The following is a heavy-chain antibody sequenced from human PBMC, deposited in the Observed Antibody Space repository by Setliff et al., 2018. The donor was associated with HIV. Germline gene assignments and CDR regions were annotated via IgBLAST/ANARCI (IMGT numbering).Heavy chain of an antibody. J-gene: IGHJ4*01. CDR2: ISGSGGST. Sequence: LRLSCAASGFTFNTYAMSWVRQAPGKGLEWVSVISGSGGSTFYADSVKGRFTISRDNSKNTLYLQMNRLRVEDTAVYYCAKDGISGGAYPPYYFDYLGHGTLVTVSS. D-gene: IGHD2-15*01. CDR1: GFTFNTYA. CDR3: AKDGISGGAYPPYYFDY. V-gene: IGHV3-23*01.